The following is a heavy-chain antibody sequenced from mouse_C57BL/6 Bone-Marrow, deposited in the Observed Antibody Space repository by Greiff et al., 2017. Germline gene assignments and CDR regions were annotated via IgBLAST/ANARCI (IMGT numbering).Heavy chain of an antibody. Sequence: QVQLQQPGAELVKPGASVKVSCKASGYTFTSYWMHWVKQRPGQGLEWIGRSHPSDSDTNYNKKFKGKATLTVDNSSSTAYMQLSILTSEDSAVYCCAIARQLRAWFAYCGQGTLVTVSA. CDR3: AIARQLRAWFAY. V-gene: IGHV1-74*01. CDR1: GYTFTSYW. J-gene: IGHJ3*01. D-gene: IGHD3-2*02. CDR2: SHPSDSDT.